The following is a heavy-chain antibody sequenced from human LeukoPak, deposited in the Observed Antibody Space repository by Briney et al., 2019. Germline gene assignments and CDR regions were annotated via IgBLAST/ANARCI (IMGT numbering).Heavy chain of an antibody. V-gene: IGHV4-39*01. Sequence: SETLSLTCTVSGGSISSSSYYWGWIRQPPGKGLEWIGSIYYSGSTYYNPSLKSRVTISVDTSKNQFSLKLSSVTAADTAVYYCARHALRSSLHNWFDPWGQGTLVTVSS. CDR3: ARHALRSSLHNWFDP. J-gene: IGHJ5*02. CDR2: IYYSGST. CDR1: GGSISSSSYY.